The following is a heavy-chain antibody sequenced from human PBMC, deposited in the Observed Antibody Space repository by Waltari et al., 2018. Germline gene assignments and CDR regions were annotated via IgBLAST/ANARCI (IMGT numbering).Heavy chain of an antibody. J-gene: IGHJ4*02. CDR2: FDPEDGET. D-gene: IGHD2-15*01. Sequence: QVQLVQSGAEVKKPGASVKVSCKVSGYTLSELSLHWVRQPPGKGLEWMGGFDPEDGETSYAQKFQGRVTRTEDTSTDTAYMELSSLRSEDTAVYYCATDWLCGGSCPLDYWGQGTLVTVSS. CDR3: ATDWLCGGSCPLDY. CDR1: GYTLSELS. V-gene: IGHV1-24*01.